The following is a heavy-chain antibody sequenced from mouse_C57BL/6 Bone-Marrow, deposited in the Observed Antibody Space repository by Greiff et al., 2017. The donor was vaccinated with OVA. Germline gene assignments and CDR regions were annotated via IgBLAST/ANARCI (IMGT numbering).Heavy chain of an antibody. J-gene: IGHJ4*01. CDR1: GYTFTTYP. V-gene: IGHV1-47*01. CDR3: AILLLQGAYAMDY. CDR2: FHPYNDDT. D-gene: IGHD1-1*01. Sequence: VQRVESGAELVKPGASVKMSCKASGYTFTTYPIEWMKQNHGKSLEWIGNFHPYNDDTKYNEKFKGKATLTVEKSSSTVYLELSRLTSDDSAVYYCAILLLQGAYAMDYWGQGTSVTVSS.